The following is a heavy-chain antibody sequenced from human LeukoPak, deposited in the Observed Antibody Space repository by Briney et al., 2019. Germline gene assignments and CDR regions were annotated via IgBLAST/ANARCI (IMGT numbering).Heavy chain of an antibody. D-gene: IGHD6-13*01. J-gene: IGHJ5*02. Sequence: GGSLRLSCAASGFTLSSYSMNWVRQAPGKGLEWVSSISSSSSYIYYADSVKGRFTISRDNAKNSLYLQMNSLRAEDTAVYYCARDKTAAGTSWFDPWGQGTLVTVSS. CDR3: ARDKTAAGTSWFDP. V-gene: IGHV3-21*01. CDR2: ISSSSSYI. CDR1: GFTLSSYS.